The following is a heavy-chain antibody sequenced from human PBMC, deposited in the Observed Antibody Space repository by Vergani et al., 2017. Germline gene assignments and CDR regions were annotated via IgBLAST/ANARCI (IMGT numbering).Heavy chain of an antibody. J-gene: IGHJ4*02. CDR1: ESSFISNE. Sequence: VQLVQSGAEMKKPGESLKISCKYSESSFISNEIAWVRQMSGKGLQWMGNINPIDSKIAYSPSFQGQAIMSLDKSITTAYLQWRSLKASDTAIYYCTRHVPCGDGACLHFDHWGQGTQVTDSS. V-gene: IGHV5-51*01. CDR2: INPIDSKI. CDR3: TRHVPCGDGACLHFDH. D-gene: IGHD2-21*01.